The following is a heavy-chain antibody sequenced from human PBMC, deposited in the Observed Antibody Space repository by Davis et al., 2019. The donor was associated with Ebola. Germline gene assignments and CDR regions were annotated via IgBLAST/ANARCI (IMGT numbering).Heavy chain of an antibody. CDR1: GFTFRSYA. V-gene: IGHV3-23*01. CDR2: ISGSGGST. Sequence: GESLKISCAASGFTFRSYAMSWVRQAPGKGLEWVSGISGSGGSTYYADSVKGRFTISRDNSKNTLYLQMNSLRAEDTAVYYCAKTKGWELLLFYLDYWGQGTLVTVSS. D-gene: IGHD1-26*01. J-gene: IGHJ4*02. CDR3: AKTKGWELLLFYLDY.